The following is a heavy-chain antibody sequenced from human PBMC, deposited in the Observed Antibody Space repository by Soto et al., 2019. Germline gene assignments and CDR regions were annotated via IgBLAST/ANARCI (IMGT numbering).Heavy chain of an antibody. V-gene: IGHV4-59*01. CDR2: IYYSGST. Sequence: SETLSLTCTVSGGSLSSYYWSWIRQPPGKGLEWIGYIYYSGSTNYNPSLKSRVTISVDTSKNQFSLKLSSVTVADTAVYYCARVWGGAFDTWGQGTMDTV. D-gene: IGHD3-10*01. CDR3: ARVWGGAFDT. CDR1: GGSLSSYY. J-gene: IGHJ3*02.